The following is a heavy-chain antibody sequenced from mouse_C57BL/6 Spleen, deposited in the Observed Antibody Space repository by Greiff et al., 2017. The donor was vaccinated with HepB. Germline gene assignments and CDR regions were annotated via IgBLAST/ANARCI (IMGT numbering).Heavy chain of an antibody. Sequence: EVHLVESGGGLVQPGGSLSLSCAASGFTFTDYYMSWVRQPPGKALEWLGFIRNKANGYTTEYSASVKGRFTISRDNSQSILYLQMNALRAEDSATYYCARSQLGRGVDYWGQGTTLTVSS. V-gene: IGHV7-3*01. CDR1: GFTFTDYY. CDR3: ARSQLGRGVDY. CDR2: IRNKANGYTT. D-gene: IGHD4-1*02. J-gene: IGHJ2*01.